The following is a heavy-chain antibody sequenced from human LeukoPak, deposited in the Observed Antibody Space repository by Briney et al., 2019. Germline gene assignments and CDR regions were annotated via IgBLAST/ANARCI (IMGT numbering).Heavy chain of an antibody. CDR1: GCTFTNYA. CDR3: ALFCSGVNCSHDFDY. D-gene: IGHD2-15*01. Sequence: SVKVSCKASGCTFTNYAINWVRQAPGQGLEWMGRIIPILDVTNYAQKFQGRVTMAKDTSTSTVYLELSSLKSEDTAVYYCALFCSGVNCSHDFDYWGQGTLVTVSS. V-gene: IGHV1-69*04. J-gene: IGHJ4*02. CDR2: IIPILDVT.